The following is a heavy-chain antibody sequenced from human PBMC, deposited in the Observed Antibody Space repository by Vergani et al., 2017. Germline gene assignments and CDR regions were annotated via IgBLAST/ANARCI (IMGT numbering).Heavy chain of an antibody. CDR1: GGSFSGYY. CDR3: ASKLSDYYDSSGYYYDDAFDI. D-gene: IGHD3-22*01. CDR2: INHSGST. V-gene: IGHV4-34*01. Sequence: QVQLQQWGAGLLKPSETLSLTCAVYGGSFSGYYWSWIRQPPGKGLEWIWEINHSGSTNYNPSLKSRVTISVDTSKNQFSLKLSSVTAADTAVYYCASKLSDYYDSSGYYYDDAFDIWGQGTMVTVSS. J-gene: IGHJ3*02.